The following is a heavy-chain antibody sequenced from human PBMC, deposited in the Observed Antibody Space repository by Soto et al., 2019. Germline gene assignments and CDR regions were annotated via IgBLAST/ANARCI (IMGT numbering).Heavy chain of an antibody. V-gene: IGHV1-3*01. CDR3: ARYSGYDYFFDC. J-gene: IGHJ4*02. Sequence: ASVKVSCKASGYTFTSYAMHWVRQAPGQRLEWMGWINAGNGNTKYSQKFQGRVTITRDTSTSTVYMELSSLRSEDTAVYYCARYSGYDYFFDCWGQGTLDTAPQ. CDR2: INAGNGNT. D-gene: IGHD5-12*01. CDR1: GYTFTSYA.